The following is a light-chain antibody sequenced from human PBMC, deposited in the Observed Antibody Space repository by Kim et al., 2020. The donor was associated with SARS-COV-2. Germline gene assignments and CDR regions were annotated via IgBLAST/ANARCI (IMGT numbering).Light chain of an antibody. Sequence: DIQMTQSPSSLSASVGDGVTITCRASQDISNYLAWYQQKPGKVPKLLISAASALQSGVPSRFSGSRSGTDFTLTISSLQPEDVATYYCQKYNSAPWTFGQGTKVDIK. CDR1: QDISNY. J-gene: IGKJ1*01. CDR2: AAS. CDR3: QKYNSAPWT. V-gene: IGKV1-27*01.